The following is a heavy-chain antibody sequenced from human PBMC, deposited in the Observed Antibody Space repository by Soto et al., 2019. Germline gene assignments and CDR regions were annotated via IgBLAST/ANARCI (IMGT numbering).Heavy chain of an antibody. CDR1: GFTFSSYA. V-gene: IGHV3-30-3*01. Sequence: GGSLRLSCAASGFTFSSYAMHWVRQAPGKGLEWVAVISYDGSNKYYADSVKGRFTISRDNSKDTLYLQMNSLRAEDTAVYYCAREDYYWGQGTLVTVSS. J-gene: IGHJ4*02. CDR3: AREDYY. CDR2: ISYDGSNK.